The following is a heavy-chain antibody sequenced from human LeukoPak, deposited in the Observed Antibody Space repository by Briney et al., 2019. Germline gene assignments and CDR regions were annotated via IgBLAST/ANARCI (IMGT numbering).Heavy chain of an antibody. V-gene: IGHV3-48*01. CDR3: ARDAVTTLSHYYYYMDV. D-gene: IGHD4-11*01. CDR1: GFAFSSYS. CDR2: ISSTSSII. J-gene: IGHJ6*03. Sequence: GGSLRLSCAASGFAFSSYSMNWVRQAPGKGLEWVSYISSTSSIIYYADSVKGRFTISRDNAKDSLYLQMNSLRAEDTAVYYCARDAVTTLSHYYYYMDVWGKGTMVTVSS.